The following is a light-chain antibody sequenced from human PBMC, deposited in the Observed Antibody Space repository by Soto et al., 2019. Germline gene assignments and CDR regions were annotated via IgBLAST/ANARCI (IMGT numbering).Light chain of an antibody. V-gene: IGKV1-5*03. Sequence: DIPMSQSPSAMSASVGDRVTIPCRASQGISSWLAWYQQKPGKAPKLLIYKASTLKSGVPSRFSGSGSGTEFTLTISSLQPDDFATYYCQHYNSYSEAFGQGTKVDIK. CDR3: QHYNSYSEA. CDR2: KAS. CDR1: QGISSW. J-gene: IGKJ1*01.